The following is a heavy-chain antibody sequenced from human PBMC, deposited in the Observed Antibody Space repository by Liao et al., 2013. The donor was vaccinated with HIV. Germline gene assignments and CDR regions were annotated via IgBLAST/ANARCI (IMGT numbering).Heavy chain of an antibody. Sequence: QLQLQESGPGLVKPSETLSLTCTVSGGSISSSSYYWGWIRQPPGKGLEWIGSIYYSGSTYYNPSLKSRVTISVDTSKNQFSLKLSSVTAADTAAYYCARDFSYYDSSGSLGYNWFDPWGQGTLVTVSS. CDR3: ARDFSYYDSSGSLGYNWFDP. J-gene: IGHJ5*02. V-gene: IGHV4-39*07. CDR1: GGSISSSSYY. D-gene: IGHD3-22*01. CDR2: IYYSGST.